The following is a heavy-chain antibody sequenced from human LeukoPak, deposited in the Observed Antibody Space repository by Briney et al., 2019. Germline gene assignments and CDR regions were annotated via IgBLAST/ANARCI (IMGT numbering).Heavy chain of an antibody. CDR3: ATVRYSSSTFDY. CDR2: FDPEDGET. J-gene: IGHJ4*02. CDR1: GYTLTELS. Sequence: ASVKVSCKVSGYTLTELSMHWVRQAPGKGLEWMGGFDPEDGETIYAQKFQGRVTMTEDTSTDTAYMELSSLRSEDTAVYYCATVRYSSSTFDYWGQGTLVTVSS. V-gene: IGHV1-24*01. D-gene: IGHD6-6*01.